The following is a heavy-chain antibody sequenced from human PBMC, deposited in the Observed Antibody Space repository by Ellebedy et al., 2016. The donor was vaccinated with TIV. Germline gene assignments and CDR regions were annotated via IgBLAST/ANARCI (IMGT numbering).Heavy chain of an antibody. Sequence: GESLKISCEASGFTFSTYAMTWVRQAPGKGLEWVSGITGSGSGTYYADSVKGRFTISRDNSKNTLYLQMNSLSADHTAVYYCARNPYTGYSDLGFDYWGQGSLVTVSS. D-gene: IGHD2-2*02. CDR3: ARNPYTGYSDLGFDY. V-gene: IGHV3-23*01. CDR2: ITGSGSGT. CDR1: GFTFSTYA. J-gene: IGHJ4*02.